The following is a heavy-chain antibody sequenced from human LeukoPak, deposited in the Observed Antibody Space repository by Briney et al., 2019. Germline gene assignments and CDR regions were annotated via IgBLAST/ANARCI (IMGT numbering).Heavy chain of an antibody. Sequence: ASVKVSCKASGYSFNSYGISWVRQAPGQGLEWMGWISAYNGNTNYAQKLQGRVTMTTDTSTSTAYMELRSLRSDDTAVYYCARTPSTSETAAGSFDYWGQGTLVTVSS. J-gene: IGHJ4*02. D-gene: IGHD6-13*01. CDR1: GYSFNSYG. V-gene: IGHV1-18*01. CDR2: ISAYNGNT. CDR3: ARTPSTSETAAGSFDY.